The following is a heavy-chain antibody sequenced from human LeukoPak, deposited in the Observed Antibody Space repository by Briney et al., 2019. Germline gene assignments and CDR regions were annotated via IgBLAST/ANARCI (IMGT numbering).Heavy chain of an antibody. Sequence: SETLSLTCTVSGGFISSSSYYWGWFRQPPGKGLEWIGSIYYSGSTYYNPSLKSRVTISADTSKNQFSLKLSSVTAADTAVYYCARHRDPDYYDSSGYYPSHFDYWGQGTLVTVSS. CDR3: ARHRDPDYYDSSGYYPSHFDY. CDR1: GGFISSSSYY. J-gene: IGHJ4*02. V-gene: IGHV4-39*01. D-gene: IGHD3-22*01. CDR2: IYYSGST.